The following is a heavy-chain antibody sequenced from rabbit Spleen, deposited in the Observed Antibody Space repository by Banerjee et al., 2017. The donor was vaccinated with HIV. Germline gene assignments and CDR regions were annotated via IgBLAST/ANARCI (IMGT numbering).Heavy chain of an antibody. V-gene: IGHV1S45*01. D-gene: IGHD2-1*01. CDR1: GFSFSSTYW. CDR2: IGTGSGAT. J-gene: IGHJ6*01. Sequence: QEQLEESGGDLVKPEGSLTLTCTASGFSFSSTYWICWVRQAPGKGLEWIGCIGTGSGATGYASWAKGRFTISKTSSTTVTLQMTSLTAADTATYFCARDTDDEYGDWADLCLWGQGTLVTVS. CDR3: ARDTDDEYGDWADLCL.